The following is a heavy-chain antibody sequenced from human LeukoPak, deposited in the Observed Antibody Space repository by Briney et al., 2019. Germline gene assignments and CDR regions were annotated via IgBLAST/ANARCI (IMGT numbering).Heavy chain of an antibody. CDR1: GFTFSSNY. CDR2: IYSGGST. CDR3: ARVATVTTDFDY. D-gene: IGHD4-17*01. Sequence: PWRSLRLSCAASGFTFSSNYMSWVRQAPGKGLEWVSVIYSGGSTYYADSVKGRFTISRDNSKNTLYLQMNSLRAEDTAVYYCARVATVTTDFDYWGQGTLVTVSS. J-gene: IGHJ4*02. V-gene: IGHV3-53*01.